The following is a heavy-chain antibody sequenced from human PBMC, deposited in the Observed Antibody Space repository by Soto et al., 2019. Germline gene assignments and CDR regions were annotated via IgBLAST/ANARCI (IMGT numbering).Heavy chain of an antibody. CDR2: INPSGGST. D-gene: IGHD6-19*01. J-gene: IGHJ6*02. V-gene: IGHV1-46*01. CDR1: GCTFTSYY. Sequence: ASVKVSCKASGCTFTSYYMHWVRQAPGQELEWMGIINPSGGSTSYAQKFRGRVTMTRDTSTSTVYMELSSLRSEDTAVYYCARDSTRTSSSGWQKWYYYGMDVWGQGTTVTVSS. CDR3: ARDSTRTSSSGWQKWYYYGMDV.